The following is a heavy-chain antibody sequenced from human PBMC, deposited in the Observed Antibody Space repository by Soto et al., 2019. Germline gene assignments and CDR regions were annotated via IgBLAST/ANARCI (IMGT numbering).Heavy chain of an antibody. D-gene: IGHD3-22*01. J-gene: IGHJ5*02. Sequence: ASVKDSCKASGYTFTSYDINWVRQATGQGLEWMGWMNPNSGNTGYAQKFQGRVTMTRNTSISTAYMELSSLRSEDTAVYYCARDVESAYYYDSSGYPLFDPWGQGTLVTVS. CDR1: GYTFTSYD. CDR2: MNPNSGNT. V-gene: IGHV1-8*01. CDR3: ARDVESAYYYDSSGYPLFDP.